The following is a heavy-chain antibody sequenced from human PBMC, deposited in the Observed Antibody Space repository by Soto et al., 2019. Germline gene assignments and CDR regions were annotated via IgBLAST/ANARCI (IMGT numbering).Heavy chain of an antibody. Sequence: GGSLRLSCAASGFTFSSYSMNWVRQAPGKGLEWVSSISSSSSYIYYADSVKGRFTISRDNAKNSLYLQMNSLRAEDTAVYYCAREDEDIVVVPAAIDDWGQGTLVTVAS. CDR1: GFTFSSYS. CDR3: AREDEDIVVVPAAIDD. V-gene: IGHV3-21*01. CDR2: ISSSSSYI. D-gene: IGHD2-2*01. J-gene: IGHJ4*02.